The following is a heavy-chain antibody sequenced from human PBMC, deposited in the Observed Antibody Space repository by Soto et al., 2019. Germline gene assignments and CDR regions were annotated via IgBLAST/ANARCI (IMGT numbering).Heavy chain of an antibody. CDR3: AGVTYYDFWSGYFPPYYYGMDV. D-gene: IGHD3-3*01. J-gene: IGHJ6*02. Sequence: GGSLRLSCAASGFTFSSYAMNWVRQAPGKGLEWVSTIRTSVGDTYYAASVKGRFTISRDNSKSTVYLHLNSLRAEDTAIYYCAGVTYYDFWSGYFPPYYYGMDVWGQGTTVTVSS. CDR1: GFTFSSYA. V-gene: IGHV3-23*01. CDR2: IRTSVGDT.